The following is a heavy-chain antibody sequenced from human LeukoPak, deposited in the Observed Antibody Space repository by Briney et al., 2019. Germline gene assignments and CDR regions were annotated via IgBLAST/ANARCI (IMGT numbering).Heavy chain of an antibody. CDR2: ISFSGGTT. CDR3: AKHRTVTGLDAFDI. J-gene: IGHJ3*02. CDR1: GFTFRSYA. V-gene: IGHV3-23*01. D-gene: IGHD6-19*01. Sequence: GGSLRLSCAASGFTFRSYAMSWVRQSPGKGLEWVSSISFSGGTTYYADSVKGRFTISRDNSKNTLYLQMNSLRAEDTAVYYCAKHRTVTGLDAFDIWGQGTMVTVSS.